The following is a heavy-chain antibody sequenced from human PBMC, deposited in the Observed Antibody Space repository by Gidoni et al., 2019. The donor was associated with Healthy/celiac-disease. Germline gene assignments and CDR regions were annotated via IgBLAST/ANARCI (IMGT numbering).Heavy chain of an antibody. Sequence: QVQLVQSGAEVKKPGSSVKVSCKASGDTFSSYTISWVRQAPGQGLEWMGGIIPILGITNYAQRFQGRVTITADKSTSTAYMELSSLRSEDTAVYFCARVSAVGLDFDYWGQGTLVTVSS. CDR1: GDTFSSYT. D-gene: IGHD6-19*01. J-gene: IGHJ4*02. CDR2: IIPILGIT. CDR3: ARVSAVGLDFDY. V-gene: IGHV1-69*02.